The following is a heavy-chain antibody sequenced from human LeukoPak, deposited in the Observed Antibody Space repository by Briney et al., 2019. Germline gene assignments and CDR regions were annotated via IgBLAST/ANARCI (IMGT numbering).Heavy chain of an antibody. CDR1: GGTFSSYA. V-gene: IGHV1-69*06. CDR3: ARGGFGEFKIWGPVDY. J-gene: IGHJ4*02. CDR2: IIPIFGTA. D-gene: IGHD3-10*01. Sequence: SVKVSCKASGGTFSSYAISWVRQAPGQGLEWMGGIIPIFGTANYAQKFQGRVTITPDKSTSTAYMELSSLRSEDTAVYYWARGGFGEFKIWGPVDYWGQGTLVTVSS.